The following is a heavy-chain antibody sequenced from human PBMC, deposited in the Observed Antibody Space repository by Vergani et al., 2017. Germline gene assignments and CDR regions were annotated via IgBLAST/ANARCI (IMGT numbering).Heavy chain of an antibody. V-gene: IGHV3-73*01. CDR1: GFTFSGSA. CDR3: ARDFSPAPGIAKSNWFDP. Sequence: EVQLVESGGGLVQPGGSLKLSCAASGFTFSGSAMHWVRQASGKGLEWVGRIRSKANSYATAYAASVKGRFTISRDDSKNTASLQMNSLKTEDTAVYYCARDFSPAPGIAKSNWFDPWGQGTLVTVSS. D-gene: IGHD6-13*01. J-gene: IGHJ5*02. CDR2: IRSKANSYAT.